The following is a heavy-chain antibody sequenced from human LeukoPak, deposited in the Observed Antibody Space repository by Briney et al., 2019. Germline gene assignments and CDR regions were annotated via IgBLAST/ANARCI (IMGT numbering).Heavy chain of an antibody. J-gene: IGHJ5*02. CDR2: ISSDSNYI. D-gene: IGHD3-9*01. V-gene: IGHV3-21*01. CDR1: GFTFSSYT. CDR3: ARKENILTGYYDH. Sequence: PGGSLRPCSAAAGFTFSSYTMKWVRQAPGKGLEWVSSISSDSNYIYYADSVKGRFTISRDNAWNSLYLQMNSLRAEDTVVYYCARKENILTGYYDHWGQGTLVTVSS.